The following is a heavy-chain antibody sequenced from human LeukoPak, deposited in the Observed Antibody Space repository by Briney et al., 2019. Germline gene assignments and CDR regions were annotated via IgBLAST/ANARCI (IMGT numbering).Heavy chain of an antibody. CDR3: ATAKIGSYSSDY. J-gene: IGHJ4*02. D-gene: IGHD1-26*01. V-gene: IGHV1-8*01. CDR1: GYTFTSYD. CDR2: MNPNSGNT. Sequence: ASVKVSCKASGYTFTSYDINWVRQATGQGLEWMGWMNPNSGNTGYAQKFQGRVTMTRNTSISTAYMALSSLRSEDTAVYYCATAKIGSYSSDYWGQGTLVTVSS.